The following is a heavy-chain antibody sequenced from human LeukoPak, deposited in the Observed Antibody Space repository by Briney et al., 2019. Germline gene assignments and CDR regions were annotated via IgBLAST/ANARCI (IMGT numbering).Heavy chain of an antibody. Sequence: SGGSLRLSCAASGFIFSNYALSWVRQAPGKGLEWVSVIYSGGSTYYADSVKGRFTISRDNSKNTLYLQMNSLRAEDTAVYYCARDYYDSSGYYYVYWGQGTLVTVSS. J-gene: IGHJ4*02. CDR3: ARDYYDSSGYYYVY. D-gene: IGHD3-22*01. CDR1: GFIFSNYA. V-gene: IGHV3-66*01. CDR2: IYSGGST.